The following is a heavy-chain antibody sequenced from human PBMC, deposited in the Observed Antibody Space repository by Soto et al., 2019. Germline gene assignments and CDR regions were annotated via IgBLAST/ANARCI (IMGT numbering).Heavy chain of an antibody. J-gene: IGHJ4*02. V-gene: IGHV3-23*01. D-gene: IGHD3-10*01. CDR1: GFTFSSYA. CDR2: ISGSGGST. CDR3: AKGGAQAFDY. Sequence: GGSLRLSCAASGFTFSSYAMSWVRQAPGKGLEWVSAISGSGGSTYYADSVKGRFTISRDTSKNTPYLQMNSLRAEDTAVYYCAKGGAQAFDYGGQVPLATVSS.